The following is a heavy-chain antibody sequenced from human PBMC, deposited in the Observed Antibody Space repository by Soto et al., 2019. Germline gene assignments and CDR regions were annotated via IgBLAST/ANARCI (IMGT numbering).Heavy chain of an antibody. D-gene: IGHD6-19*01. Sequence: QVQLVQSGAELKKPGASVKVSCKASGYTFTSYDINWVRQATGQGLEWLGWMNPNSGNTGYAQKFQGRVTRTRNTSKGTAYMELSSLRSEDTAVYYCASAIAVASTGFDYWGQGTLVTVSS. CDR2: MNPNSGNT. J-gene: IGHJ4*02. CDR1: GYTFTSYD. V-gene: IGHV1-8*01. CDR3: ASAIAVASTGFDY.